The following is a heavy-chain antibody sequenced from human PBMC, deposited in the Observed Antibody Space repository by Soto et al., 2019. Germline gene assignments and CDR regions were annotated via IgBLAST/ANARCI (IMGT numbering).Heavy chain of an antibody. Sequence: QVQLVESGGGVVQPGRSLRLSCAASGFTFSNYGMHWVRQAPGKGLEWVAAIWYDGNNKYYADSVKGRFTISRDISKNTLYRQMNSLRAEDTALYYCARDLSGPLDYWGQGTLVTVSS. V-gene: IGHV3-33*01. CDR3: ARDLSGPLDY. J-gene: IGHJ4*02. CDR1: GFTFSNYG. CDR2: IWYDGNNK.